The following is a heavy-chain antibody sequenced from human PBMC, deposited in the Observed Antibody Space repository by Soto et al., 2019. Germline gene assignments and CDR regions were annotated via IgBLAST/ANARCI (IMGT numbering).Heavy chain of an antibody. CDR1: GYSFTSYW. Sequence: GESLKISCKGSGYSFTSYWIGWVRQMPGKGLEWMGITYPGDSDTRYSPSFQGQVTISADKSISTAYLQWSSLKASDTAMYYCARLPQNYDFWSGYYHNWFDPWGQGTLVTVSS. CDR3: ARLPQNYDFWSGYYHNWFDP. V-gene: IGHV5-51*01. J-gene: IGHJ5*02. D-gene: IGHD3-3*01. CDR2: TYPGDSDT.